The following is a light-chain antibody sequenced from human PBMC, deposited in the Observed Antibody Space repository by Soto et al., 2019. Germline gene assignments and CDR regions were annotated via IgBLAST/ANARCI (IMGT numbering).Light chain of an antibody. CDR3: CSYAGSYTVV. CDR2: DVS. Sequence: QSVLTQPRSVSGSPGQSGTISCTGTSSDVGGYNYVSWYQQHPGKAPKLMIYDVSKRPSGVPDRFSGSKSGNTASLTISGLQAEDEADYYCCSYAGSYTVVFGGRTKLTVL. V-gene: IGLV2-11*01. J-gene: IGLJ2*01. CDR1: SSDVGGYNY.